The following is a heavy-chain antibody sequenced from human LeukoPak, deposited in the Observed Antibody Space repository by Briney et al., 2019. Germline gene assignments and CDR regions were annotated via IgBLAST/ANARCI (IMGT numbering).Heavy chain of an antibody. Sequence: PSETLSLTCTVSGGSISSSSYYWGWIRQPPGKGLEWIGSIYYSGSTYYNPSLKSRVTISVDTSKNQFSLKLSSVTAADTAVYYCARSTYYYDSSGSDYWGQGTLVTVSS. CDR3: ARSTYYYDSSGSDY. V-gene: IGHV4-39*07. J-gene: IGHJ4*02. CDR2: IYYSGST. CDR1: GGSISSSSYY. D-gene: IGHD3-22*01.